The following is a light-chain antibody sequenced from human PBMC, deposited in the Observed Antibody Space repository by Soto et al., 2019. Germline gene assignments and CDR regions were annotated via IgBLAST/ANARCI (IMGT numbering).Light chain of an antibody. V-gene: IGKV3-11*01. Sequence: EIVLTQSPATLSLSPGERATLSCRASQSVSSYLAWYQQKPGQAPRLLIYDASNRATGIPARFSGSGSGTDFTLTIISLEPEDFAVYYCQQRSIWPTFGGGTKVEIK. CDR1: QSVSSY. CDR3: QQRSIWPT. J-gene: IGKJ4*01. CDR2: DAS.